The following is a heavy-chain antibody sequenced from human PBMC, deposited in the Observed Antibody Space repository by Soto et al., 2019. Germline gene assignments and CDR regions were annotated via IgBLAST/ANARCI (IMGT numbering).Heavy chain of an antibody. Sequence: GSLRVSCAASGFTFSNYAMHWVRQAPGKGLEGVAVISYDGSNKYYADSVKGRLTISRDNSKNTLYLQMNSLRAEDTAVYYCARDLLIAAAGRFDYWAQGT. D-gene: IGHD6-13*01. CDR1: GFTFSNYA. CDR2: ISYDGSNK. V-gene: IGHV3-30-3*01. CDR3: ARDLLIAAAGRFDY. J-gene: IGHJ4*02.